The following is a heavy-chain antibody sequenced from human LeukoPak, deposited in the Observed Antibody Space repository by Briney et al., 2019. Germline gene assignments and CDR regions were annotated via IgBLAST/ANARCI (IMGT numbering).Heavy chain of an antibody. J-gene: IGHJ4*02. V-gene: IGHV5-51*01. D-gene: IGHD3-22*01. CDR3: ARLEVEQGPPEADAKRGTVYYDSSGPNDY. CDR2: IYPGDSDT. CDR1: GYSFTSYW. Sequence: GESLKISCHGAGYSFTSYWIGWVRQMPGKGLEWMGIIYPGDSDTRYSPSFQGQVTISADKSISTAYLQWSSLKASDTAMYYCARLEVEQGPPEADAKRGTVYYDSSGPNDYWGQGTLVTVSS.